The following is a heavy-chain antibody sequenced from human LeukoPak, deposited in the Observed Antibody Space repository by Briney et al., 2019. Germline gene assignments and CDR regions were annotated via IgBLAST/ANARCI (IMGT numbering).Heavy chain of an antibody. D-gene: IGHD2-21*02. CDR1: GFPFSSSA. V-gene: IGHV3-23*01. Sequence: GGSLRLSCAASGFPFSSSAMSWVRQTPANGLEWVSSITGDGVTTYYADSVKGRFTISRDNAKNTLYLQMNSLRAEDTAIYYCARELPREVTLDYWGQGTLVTVSS. CDR2: ITGDGVTT. CDR3: ARELPREVTLDY. J-gene: IGHJ4*02.